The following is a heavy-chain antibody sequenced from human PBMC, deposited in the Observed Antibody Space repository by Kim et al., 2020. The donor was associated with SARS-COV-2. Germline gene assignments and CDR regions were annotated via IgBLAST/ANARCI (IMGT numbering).Heavy chain of an antibody. D-gene: IGHD6-13*01. J-gene: IGHJ6*03. Sequence: SETLSLTCAVYGGSFSGYYWSWIRQPPGKGLEWIGEINDSGSTNYNPSLKSRVTISVDTSKNQFSLKLSSVTAADTAVYYCGRGSSSWYGGTFYYYYYMDVWGKGTTVTVSS. V-gene: IGHV4-34*01. CDR3: GRGSSSWYGGTFYYYYYMDV. CDR2: INDSGST. CDR1: GGSFSGYY.